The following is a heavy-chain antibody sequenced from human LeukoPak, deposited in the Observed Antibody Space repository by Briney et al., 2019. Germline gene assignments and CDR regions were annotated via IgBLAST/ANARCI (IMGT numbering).Heavy chain of an antibody. CDR2: ILHDGSNK. J-gene: IGHJ3*02. V-gene: IGHV3-33*01. Sequence: GGSLRLSCAASGFNFNPSGRHWVRQAPGKGLEWVAVILHDGSNKNYADSVKGRLTISRDNSKNTLYLQMNSLSAEDTALYYCATELLRGQGQVQGSETLDMWRQGTMVTVSS. D-gene: IGHD6-19*01. CDR1: GFNFNPSG. CDR3: ATELLRGQGQVQGSETLDM.